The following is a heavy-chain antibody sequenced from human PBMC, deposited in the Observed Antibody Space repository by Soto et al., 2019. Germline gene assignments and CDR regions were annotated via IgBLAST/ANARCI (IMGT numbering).Heavy chain of an antibody. Sequence: QVQLVQSGAEVKKPGSSVKVSCKASGGTFSSYTISWVRQAPGQGLEWMGRIIPILGIANYAQKSQGRVTITADKSTSTAYMELSSLRSEDTAVYYCASPYCSSTSCYFGYWGQGTLVTVSS. J-gene: IGHJ4*02. CDR3: ASPYCSSTSCYFGY. V-gene: IGHV1-69*02. CDR2: IIPILGIA. D-gene: IGHD2-2*01. CDR1: GGTFSSYT.